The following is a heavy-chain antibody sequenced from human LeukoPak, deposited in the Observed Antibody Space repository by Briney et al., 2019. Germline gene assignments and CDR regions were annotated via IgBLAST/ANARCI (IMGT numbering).Heavy chain of an antibody. CDR3: ARETRNGGFDY. V-gene: IGHV4-30-4*08. CDR2: IYYSGST. J-gene: IGHJ4*02. CDR1: GGSISSGDYY. D-gene: IGHD3-10*01. Sequence: SQTLSLTCTVSGGSISSGDYYWGWIRQPPGKGLEWIGYIYYSGSTYYNPSLKSRVTISVDTSKNQFSLKLSSVTAADTAVYFCARETRNGGFDYWGQGTLVTVSS.